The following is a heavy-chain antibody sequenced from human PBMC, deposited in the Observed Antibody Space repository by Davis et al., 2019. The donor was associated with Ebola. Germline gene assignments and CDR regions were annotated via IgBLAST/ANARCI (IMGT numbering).Heavy chain of an antibody. J-gene: IGHJ6*02. CDR2: IKQDGSEK. Sequence: GESLKISCAASGFTFSSYWMSWVRQAPGKGLEWVANIKQDGSEKYYVDSVKGRFTISRDNAKNSLYLQMNSLRDEDTAVYYCARDGGWNGMDVWGQGTTVTVSS. D-gene: IGHD6-19*01. V-gene: IGHV3-7*01. CDR3: ARDGGWNGMDV. CDR1: GFTFSSYW.